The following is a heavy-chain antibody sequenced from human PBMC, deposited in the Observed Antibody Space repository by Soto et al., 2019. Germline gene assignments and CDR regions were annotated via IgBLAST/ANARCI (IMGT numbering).Heavy chain of an antibody. CDR2: IYYSGST. CDR3: ARLTGGYYYYGMDV. J-gene: IGHJ6*02. D-gene: IGHD7-27*01. CDR1: GGSISSSSYY. Sequence: PSETLSLTCTVSGGSISSSSYYWGWIRQPPGKGLEWIGSIYYSGSTYYNPSLKSRVTISVDTSKNQFSLKLSSVTAADTAVYYCARLTGGYYYYGMDVRGQGTTVTVSS. V-gene: IGHV4-39*01.